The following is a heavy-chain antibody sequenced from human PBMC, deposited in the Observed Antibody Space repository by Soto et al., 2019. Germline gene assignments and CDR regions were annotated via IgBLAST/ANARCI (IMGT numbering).Heavy chain of an antibody. Sequence: ASVKVSCKASGYTFTSYAMHWVRQAPGQRLEWMGWINAGNGNTKYSQKFQGRVTITRDTSASTAYMELSSLRSEDTAVYYCARGSFDILTGYYLHYFDYWGQGTLVTVSS. CDR2: INAGNGNT. CDR3: ARGSFDILTGYYLHYFDY. D-gene: IGHD3-9*01. J-gene: IGHJ4*02. V-gene: IGHV1-3*01. CDR1: GYTFTSYA.